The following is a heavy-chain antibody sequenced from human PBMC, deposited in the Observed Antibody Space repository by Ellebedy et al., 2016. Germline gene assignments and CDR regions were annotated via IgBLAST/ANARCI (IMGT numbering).Heavy chain of an antibody. CDR2: INHSGST. V-gene: IGHV4-34*01. D-gene: IGHD6-13*01. CDR3: ARGTGYSSSWYVRKKNYFDY. Sequence: SETLSLXCAVYGGSFSGYYWSWIRQPPGKGLEWIGEINHSGSTNYNPSLKSRVTISVDTSKNQFSLKLSSVTAADTAVYYCARGTGYSSSWYVRKKNYFDYWGQGTLVTVSS. CDR1: GGSFSGYY. J-gene: IGHJ4*02.